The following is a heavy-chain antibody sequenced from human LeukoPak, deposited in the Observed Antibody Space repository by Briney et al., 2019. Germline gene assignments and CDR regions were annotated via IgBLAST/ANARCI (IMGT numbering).Heavy chain of an antibody. D-gene: IGHD3-22*01. Sequence: GGSLRLSCAVSGFAFSSFAMSWVRQPPGKGLEWLSVISDSGGTTFYADSVKGRFTISRDNSKNTLYLQMNSLRAEDTAVYYCAKSFYDSSPCDYWGQGALVTVSS. CDR3: AKSFYDSSPCDY. CDR1: GFAFSSFA. V-gene: IGHV3-23*01. J-gene: IGHJ4*02. CDR2: ISDSGGTT.